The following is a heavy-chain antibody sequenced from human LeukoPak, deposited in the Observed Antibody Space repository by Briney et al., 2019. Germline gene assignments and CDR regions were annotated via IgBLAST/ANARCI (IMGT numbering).Heavy chain of an antibody. J-gene: IGHJ4*02. V-gene: IGHV3-72*01. CDR2: IRNKANSYTT. D-gene: IGHD3-3*01. CDR3: ARGVLWSGYFYFDY. Sequence: PGGSLRLSCAVSRFTFSDYYMDWVRQAPGKGLEWVGRIRNKANSYTTEYAASVKGRFTISRDDSKNSLYLQMNSLKAEDTAMYYCARGVLWSGYFYFDYWGQGTLVTVSS. CDR1: RFTFSDYY.